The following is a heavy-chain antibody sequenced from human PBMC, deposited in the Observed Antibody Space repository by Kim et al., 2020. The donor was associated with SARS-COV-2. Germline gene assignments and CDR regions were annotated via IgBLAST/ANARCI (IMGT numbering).Heavy chain of an antibody. D-gene: IGHD6-19*01. CDR1: GFLLSNSV. Sequence: GGSLRLSCSASGFLLSNSVIHWVRQAPGKGLEYFSTSTSDGAITYFADSVKGRFSNSRDYSQNTVYLQMSNLRVDDTAVYFCVKEGYSSGWGNFALWGQGTLVSV. CDR3: VKEGYSSGWGNFAL. V-gene: IGHV3-64D*06. J-gene: IGHJ4*02. CDR2: STSDGAIT.